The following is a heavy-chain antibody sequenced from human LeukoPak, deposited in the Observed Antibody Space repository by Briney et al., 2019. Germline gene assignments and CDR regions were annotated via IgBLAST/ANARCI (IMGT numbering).Heavy chain of an antibody. CDR2: ISSSGSTI. CDR3: ARDGAPGCSSTSCYLWDYYYYMDV. Sequence: NPGGSLRLSCAASGFTFSDYYMSWIRQAPGKGLEWVSYISSSGSTIYYADSVKGRFTISRDNAKNSLYLQMNSLRAEDTAVYYCARDGAPGCSSTSCYLWDYYYYMDVWGKGTTVTVSS. J-gene: IGHJ6*03. CDR1: GFTFSDYY. V-gene: IGHV3-11*01. D-gene: IGHD2-2*01.